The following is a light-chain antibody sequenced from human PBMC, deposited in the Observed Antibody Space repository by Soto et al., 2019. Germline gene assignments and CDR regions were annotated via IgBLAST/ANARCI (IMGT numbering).Light chain of an antibody. CDR2: SAS. V-gene: IGKV1-39*01. CDR1: QDINVY. J-gene: IGKJ2*03. CDR3: QHGYVAPYS. Sequence: DIPMTPSPSSLSASIGDTVTITCRASQDINVYLNWYQQKPGEVPKLLIYSASTLHSGVPSRFTGSGSETDFTLTIRSLQPEDFATYYCQHGYVAPYSFGQGTKVDI.